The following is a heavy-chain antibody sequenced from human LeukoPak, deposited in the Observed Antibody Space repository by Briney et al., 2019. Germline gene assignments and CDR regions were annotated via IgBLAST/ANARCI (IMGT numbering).Heavy chain of an antibody. Sequence: SLRLSCAASGFTFDDYAMHWVRQAPGKGLEWVSGISWNSGSIGYADSVKGRFTISRDNAKNSLYLQMNSLRAEDTAVYYCARDSVLWFGEFLFDYWGQGTLVTVSS. CDR1: GFTFDDYA. V-gene: IGHV3-9*01. CDR3: ARDSVLWFGEFLFDY. J-gene: IGHJ4*02. D-gene: IGHD3-10*01. CDR2: ISWNSGSI.